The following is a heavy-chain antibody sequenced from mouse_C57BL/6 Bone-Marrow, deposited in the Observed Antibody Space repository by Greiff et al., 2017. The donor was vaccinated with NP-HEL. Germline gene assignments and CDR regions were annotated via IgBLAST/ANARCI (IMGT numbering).Heavy chain of an antibody. CDR1: GFTFSSYA. CDR3: ARDHYGVAY. D-gene: IGHD1-1*01. V-gene: IGHV5-4*01. CDR2: ISDGGSYT. Sequence: EVQRVESGGGLVKPGGSLKLSCAASGFTFSSYAMSWVRQTPEKRLEWVATISDGGSYTYYPDNVKGRFTISRDNAKNNLYLQMSHLKSEDTAMYYCARDHYGVAYWGQGTLVTVSA. J-gene: IGHJ3*01.